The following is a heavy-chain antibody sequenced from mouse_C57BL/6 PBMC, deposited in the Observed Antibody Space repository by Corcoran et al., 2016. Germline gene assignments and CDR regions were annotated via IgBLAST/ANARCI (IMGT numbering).Heavy chain of an antibody. CDR2: INTYSGVP. J-gene: IGHJ1*03. V-gene: IGHV9-3*01. D-gene: IGHD3-3*01. Sequence: QIQLVQSGPELKKPGETVKISCKASGYTFTTYGMSWVKQAPGKGLKWMGWINTYSGVPTYADDFKGRFAFSLETSASTAYLQINNLKNEDTATYFCARRAQWYFDVWGTGTTVTVSS. CDR3: ARRAQWYFDV. CDR1: GYTFTTYG.